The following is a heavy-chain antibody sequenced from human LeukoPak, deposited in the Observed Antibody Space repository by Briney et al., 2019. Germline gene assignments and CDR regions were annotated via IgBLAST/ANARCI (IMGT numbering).Heavy chain of an antibody. D-gene: IGHD3-22*01. CDR3: ARDQYYDSKGWFDP. CDR1: GYTFTSYG. Sequence: ASVKVSCKASGYTFTSYGISWVRQAPGQGLEWMGWISAYNGNTNYAQKLQGRVTLTTDTSTSTAYMELRSLRSDDTAVYYCARDQYYDSKGWFDPWGQGTLVTVSS. CDR2: ISAYNGNT. V-gene: IGHV1-18*01. J-gene: IGHJ5*02.